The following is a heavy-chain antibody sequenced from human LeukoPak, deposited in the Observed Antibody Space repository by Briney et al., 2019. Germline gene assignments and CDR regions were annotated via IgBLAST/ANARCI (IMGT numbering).Heavy chain of an antibody. CDR2: INPNSGGT. V-gene: IGHV1-2*02. CDR1: GYTFTGYY. J-gene: IGHJ3*02. CDR3: ARDLSIFGVVIKGNDAFDI. Sequence: ASVKVSCKASGYTFTGYYMHWVRQAPGQGLEWMGWINPNSGGTNYAQKFQGRVTMTRDTSISTAYMELGRLRSDDTAVYYCARDLSIFGVVIKGNDAFDIWGQGTMVTVSS. D-gene: IGHD3-3*01.